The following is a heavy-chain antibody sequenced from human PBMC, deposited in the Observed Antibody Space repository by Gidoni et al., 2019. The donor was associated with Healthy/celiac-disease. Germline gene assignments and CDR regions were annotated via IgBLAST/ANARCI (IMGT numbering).Heavy chain of an antibody. V-gene: IGHV4-4*02. Sequence: VQLQESSPGLVPPSGTLSLTCAVSGGSISSSTWWSWVRQPPGKGLEWIGEIYHSGTTNYNPSLKSRVTRSVDKSKNQFSLKLSSVTSADTAVYYCARGNGRYSYGYGRYYYYGMDVWGQGTTVTVSS. J-gene: IGHJ6*02. CDR2: IYHSGTT. CDR3: ARGNGRYSYGYGRYYYYGMDV. CDR1: GGSISSSTW. D-gene: IGHD5-18*01.